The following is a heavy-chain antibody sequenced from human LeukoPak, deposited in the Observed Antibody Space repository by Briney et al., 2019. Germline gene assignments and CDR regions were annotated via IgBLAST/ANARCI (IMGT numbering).Heavy chain of an antibody. J-gene: IGHJ4*02. CDR2: FGTRSTSI. CDR3: AREVSEGFDF. D-gene: IGHD3-22*01. V-gene: IGHV3-21*01. CDR1: GFTFSGYS. Sequence: GGSLRLSCTASGFTFSGYSMNWIHQAPGKGLEWVSSFGTRSTSIYHAGSVKGRFAISRDNAKNLLYLQMNSLRAEDTALYYCAREVSEGFDFWGQGTLVTVSS.